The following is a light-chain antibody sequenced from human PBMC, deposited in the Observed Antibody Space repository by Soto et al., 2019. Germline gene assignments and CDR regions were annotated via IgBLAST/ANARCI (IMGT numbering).Light chain of an antibody. Sequence: EIVMTQSPDTLSVSPGERATLSCRAGQGVTTNFAWYQQKSGQSPRLLIYDVSIRATGVPARFSGTGSETDFTLTISSLEPEDFAVYYCHQRQYWPPITFGQGTRLEIK. J-gene: IGKJ5*01. CDR3: HQRQYWPPIT. CDR1: QGVTTN. V-gene: IGKV3-15*01. CDR2: DVS.